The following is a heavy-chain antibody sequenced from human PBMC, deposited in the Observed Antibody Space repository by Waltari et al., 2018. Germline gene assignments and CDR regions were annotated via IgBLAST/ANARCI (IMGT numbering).Heavy chain of an antibody. CDR3: AKPPRGSTDY. Sequence: EVQLLESGGGLVQPGGSLRLSCAASGFTFSSYAMSWVRQAPGKGLEWVSVIYSGGSTSYADSVKGRFTISRDNSKNTLYLQMNSLRAEDTAVYYCAKPPRGSTDYWGQGTLVTVSS. D-gene: IGHD6-13*01. CDR2: IYSGGST. V-gene: IGHV3-23*03. CDR1: GFTFSSYA. J-gene: IGHJ4*02.